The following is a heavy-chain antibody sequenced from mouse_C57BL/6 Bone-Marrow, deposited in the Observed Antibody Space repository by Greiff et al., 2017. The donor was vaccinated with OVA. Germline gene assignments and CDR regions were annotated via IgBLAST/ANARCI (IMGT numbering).Heavy chain of an antibody. D-gene: IGHD1-1*01. CDR3: ARDEITTRYFDV. V-gene: IGHV5-4*01. J-gene: IGHJ1*03. Sequence: DVMLVESGGGLVKPGGSLKLSCAASGFTFSSYAMSWVRQTPEKRLEWVATISDGGSYTYYPDNVKGRFTISRDNAQNNLYLQMSHLKSEDTAMYYCARDEITTRYFDVWGTGTTVTVSS. CDR2: ISDGGSYT. CDR1: GFTFSSYA.